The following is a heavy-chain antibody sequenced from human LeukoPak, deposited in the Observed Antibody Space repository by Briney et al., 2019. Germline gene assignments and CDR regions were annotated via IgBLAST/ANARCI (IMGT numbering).Heavy chain of an antibody. CDR2: ISSSSSYI. CDR1: GFSFGSYS. V-gene: IGHV3-21*01. D-gene: IGHD4-17*01. Sequence: GGSLRLSCVASGFSFGSYSMNWVRQAPGKGLEWVSSISSSSSYIYYADSVKGRFTISRDNAKNSLYLQMNSLRAEDTAVYYCARPCHYGDYRGGFDYWGQGTLVTVSS. CDR3: ARPCHYGDYRGGFDY. J-gene: IGHJ4*02.